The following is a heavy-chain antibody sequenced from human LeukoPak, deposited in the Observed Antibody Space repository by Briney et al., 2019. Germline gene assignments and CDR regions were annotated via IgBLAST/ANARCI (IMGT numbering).Heavy chain of an antibody. CDR2: TYYRSKWYN. CDR3: AREDCISGSCYGGFDY. Sequence: SQTLSLTCAISGDSVSSNSAAWNWIRQSPSRVLERLGRTYYRSKWYNDYAVSVKSRIIINPDTSKNQFSLQLNSVTLEDTAVYYCAREDCISGSCYGGFDYWGQGTLVTVSS. CDR1: GDSVSSNSAA. J-gene: IGHJ4*02. D-gene: IGHD2-15*01. V-gene: IGHV6-1*01.